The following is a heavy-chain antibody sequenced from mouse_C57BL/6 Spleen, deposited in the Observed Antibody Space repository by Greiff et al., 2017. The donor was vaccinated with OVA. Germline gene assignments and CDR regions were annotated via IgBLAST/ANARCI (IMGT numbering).Heavy chain of an antibody. J-gene: IGHJ1*03. D-gene: IGHD1-1*01. CDR1: GFSLTSYG. Sequence: QVQLQQSGPGLVQPSQSLSITCTVSGFSLTSYGVHWVRQSPGTGLEWLGVIWSGGSTDYNAAFISRLSISKDNSKSQVFFKMNSLQADDTAIYYCARIGAGSSSYWYFDVWGTGTTVTVSS. CDR2: IWSGGST. CDR3: ARIGAGSSSYWYFDV. V-gene: IGHV2-2*01.